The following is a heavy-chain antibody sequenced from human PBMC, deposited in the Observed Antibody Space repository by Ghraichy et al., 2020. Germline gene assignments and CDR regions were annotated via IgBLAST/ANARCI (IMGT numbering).Heavy chain of an antibody. Sequence: GGSLRLSCAASGFTFSSYAMSWVRQAPGKGLEWVSAISGSGGSTYYADSVKGRFTISRDNSKNTLYLQMNSLRAEDTAVYYCSVVTNYYYYYYMDVWGKGTTVTV. CDR3: SVVTNYYYYYYMDV. CDR2: ISGSGGST. CDR1: GFTFSSYA. V-gene: IGHV3-23*01. D-gene: IGHD3-22*01. J-gene: IGHJ6*03.